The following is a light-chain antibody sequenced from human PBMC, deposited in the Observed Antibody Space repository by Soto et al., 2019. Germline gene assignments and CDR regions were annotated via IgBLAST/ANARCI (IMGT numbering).Light chain of an antibody. CDR3: QQYDNSPLIYT. J-gene: IGKJ2*01. V-gene: IGKV3-20*01. CDR1: QSISDF. CDR2: GAS. Sequence: EIVLTQSPGTLSLSPGERATLYCRACQSISDFIAWHQQKPGQAPRLLIYGASNRATGIPDRFSGSGSGTEFTLTISRLEPEDFAVYYCQQYDNSPLIYTFGQGTKLEIK.